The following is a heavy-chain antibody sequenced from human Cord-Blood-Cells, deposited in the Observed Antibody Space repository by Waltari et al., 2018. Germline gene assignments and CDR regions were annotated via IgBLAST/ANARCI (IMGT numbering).Heavy chain of an antibody. V-gene: IGHV4-34*01. J-gene: IGHJ3*02. CDR2: INHSGST. Sequence: QVQLQQWGAGLLKPSETLSLTCAVYGGSFSGYYWSWLRHPPGKGLEWIGEINHSGSTNYNPSLKSRVTISVDTSKNQFSLKLSSVTAADTAVYYCASYYYDSSGPYDAFDIWGQGTMVTVSS. CDR3: ASYYYDSSGPYDAFDI. D-gene: IGHD3-22*01. CDR1: GGSFSGYY.